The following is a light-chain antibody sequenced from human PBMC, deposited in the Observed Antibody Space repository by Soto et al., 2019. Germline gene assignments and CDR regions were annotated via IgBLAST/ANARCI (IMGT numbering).Light chain of an antibody. V-gene: IGLV2-23*02. Sequence: QSVLTQPASVSGAPGQSITISCTGTSSDIASYNLVSWYQQYPGKAPKLIIYEVSQRPSGDSSRFSGSKSGSTASLTISGLQAEDEATYFCCSYACCSAFVLFGGGTQLTVL. CDR2: EVS. J-gene: IGLJ2*01. CDR1: SSDIASYNL. CDR3: CSYACCSAFVL.